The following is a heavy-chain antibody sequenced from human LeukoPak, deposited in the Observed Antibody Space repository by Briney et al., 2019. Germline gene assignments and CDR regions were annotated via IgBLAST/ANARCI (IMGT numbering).Heavy chain of an antibody. V-gene: IGHV5-51*01. J-gene: IGHJ4*02. D-gene: IGHD6-13*01. Sequence: GESLKISCKGSGYKFTTYWIGWVRQMPGKGLEWMGIIYPGDSDTRYSPSFQGQVTISADKSISTAYLQWSRLKAPDTAMYYCARGGMPASGAGGADFDYWGQGTLVTVSS. CDR3: ARGGMPASGAGGADFDY. CDR2: IYPGDSDT. CDR1: GYKFTTYW.